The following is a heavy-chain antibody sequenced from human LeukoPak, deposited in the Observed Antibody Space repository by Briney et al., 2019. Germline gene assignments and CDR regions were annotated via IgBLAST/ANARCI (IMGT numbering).Heavy chain of an antibody. V-gene: IGHV3-7*01. CDR2: IKQDGSEI. J-gene: IGHJ4*02. Sequence: GGSLRLSCAASGYTFSSYWMSWVRQAPGKGLEWVANIKQDGSEIYYVDSVKGRFTISRDNAKSSLSLQMNSLTAEDTAVYYCARDKRVGATILDYWGQGTLVTVSS. CDR1: GYTFSSYW. CDR3: ARDKRVGATILDY. D-gene: IGHD1-26*01.